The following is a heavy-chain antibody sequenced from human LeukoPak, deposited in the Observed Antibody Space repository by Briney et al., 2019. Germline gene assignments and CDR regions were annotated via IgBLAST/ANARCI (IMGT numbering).Heavy chain of an antibody. CDR3: AKSVSGDYPFGY. Sequence: GRSLRLSCAASGFTFDDYAMHWVRQAPGKGLEWVSGISWNSGSIGYADSMKGRFTISRDNAKNSLYLQMNSLRAEDTALYYCAKSVSGDYPFGYWGQGTLVTVSS. CDR2: ISWNSGSI. J-gene: IGHJ4*02. D-gene: IGHD4-17*01. CDR1: GFTFDDYA. V-gene: IGHV3-9*01.